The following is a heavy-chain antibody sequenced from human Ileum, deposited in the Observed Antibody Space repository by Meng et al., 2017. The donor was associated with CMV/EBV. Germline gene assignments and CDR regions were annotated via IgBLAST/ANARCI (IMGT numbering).Heavy chain of an antibody. J-gene: IGHJ4*02. CDR2: IYSDGSK. V-gene: IGHV3-66*02. CDR1: GFTVSNNY. CDR3: ARDNYG. Sequence: GESLKISCAVSGFTVSNNYMSWVRQAPGKGLEWVSVIYSDGSKYYADSVKGRFTISRDNPKNTVYLQMNSLRAEDTAVYYCARDNYGWGQGTLVTVSS. D-gene: IGHD4-11*01.